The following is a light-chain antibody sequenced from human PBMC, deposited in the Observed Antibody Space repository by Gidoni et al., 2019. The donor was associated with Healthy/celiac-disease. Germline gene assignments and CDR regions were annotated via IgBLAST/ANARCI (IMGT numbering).Light chain of an antibody. V-gene: IGLV3-25*03. CDR2: KDS. Sequence: SYELPQQPSAPVAPGQTAMFTRSGDALPKKYAYWYQNKPGQTPGLVIYKDSVRPSGIPERFSGSSSGTTVTLTISGVQAEDEADYYCQSADSSGTYVFGTGTKVTVL. CDR1: ALPKKY. J-gene: IGLJ1*01. CDR3: QSADSSGTYV.